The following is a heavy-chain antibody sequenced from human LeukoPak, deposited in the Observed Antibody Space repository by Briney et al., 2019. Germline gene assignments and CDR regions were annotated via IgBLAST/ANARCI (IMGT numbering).Heavy chain of an antibody. CDR2: IIPIFGTA. V-gene: IGHV1-69*06. Sequence: GASVKVSCKASGGTFSSYAISWVRQAPGQGLEWMGGIIPIFGTANYAQKFQGRVTITADKSTSTAYMELSSLRSEDTAVYYCATAGLRSSLIDYWGQGTLVTVSP. D-gene: IGHD4-17*01. CDR3: ATAGLRSSLIDY. J-gene: IGHJ4*02. CDR1: GGTFSSYA.